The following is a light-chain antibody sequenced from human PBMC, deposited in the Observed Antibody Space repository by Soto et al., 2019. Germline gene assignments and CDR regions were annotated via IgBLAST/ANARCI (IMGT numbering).Light chain of an antibody. CDR1: SSDLRTFNY. CDR2: EVT. Sequence: QSALTQPPSVSGSPGQSVTISCAAASSDLRTFNYVSWYQQHPGKAPKNIIYEVTKRPSGISHRFSGSKSDNTASLTISGLRAEDEAHYHCCSYAGSRTFVFGGGTQLTVL. CDR3: CSYAGSRTFV. V-gene: IGLV2-23*02. J-gene: IGLJ3*02.